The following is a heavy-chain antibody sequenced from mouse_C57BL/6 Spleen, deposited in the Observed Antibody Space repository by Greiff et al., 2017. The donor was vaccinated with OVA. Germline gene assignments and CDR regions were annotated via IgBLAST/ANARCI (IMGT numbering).Heavy chain of an antibody. Sequence: EVKLVESGGGLVKPGGSLKLSCAASGFTFSSYAMSWVRQTPEKRLEWVATISDGGSYTYYPDNVKGRFTISRDNAKNNLYLQMSHLKSEDTAMYYCARDAKSAMDYWGQGTSVTVSS. D-gene: IGHD6-1*01. CDR2: ISDGGSYT. J-gene: IGHJ4*01. V-gene: IGHV5-4*01. CDR1: GFTFSSYA. CDR3: ARDAKSAMDY.